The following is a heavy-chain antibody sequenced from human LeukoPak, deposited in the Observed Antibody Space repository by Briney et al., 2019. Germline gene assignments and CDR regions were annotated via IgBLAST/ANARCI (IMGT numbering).Heavy chain of an antibody. Sequence: GGSLRLSCAASGFTFSSYAMSWVRQAPGKGLEWVSAISGSGGGTYYADSVKGRFTISRDNSKNTLYLQMNSLRAEDTAVYYCAKGVSIAVAGSFDYWGQGTLVTVSS. D-gene: IGHD6-19*01. CDR3: AKGVSIAVAGSFDY. J-gene: IGHJ4*02. CDR1: GFTFSSYA. CDR2: ISGSGGGT. V-gene: IGHV3-23*01.